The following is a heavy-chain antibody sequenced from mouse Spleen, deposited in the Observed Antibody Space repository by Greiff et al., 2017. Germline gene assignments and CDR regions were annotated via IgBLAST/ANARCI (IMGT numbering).Heavy chain of an antibody. CDR3: TTPRYYDYDGAY. J-gene: IGHJ3*01. D-gene: IGHD2-4*01. CDR2: IDPENGDT. CDR1: GFNIKDDY. Sequence: VQLQQSGAELVRPGASVKLSCTASGFNIKDDYMHWVKQRPEQGLEWIGWIDPENGDTEYASKFQGKATITADTSSNTAYLQLSSLTSEDTAVYYCTTPRYYDYDGAYWGQGTLVTVSA. V-gene: IGHV14-4*01.